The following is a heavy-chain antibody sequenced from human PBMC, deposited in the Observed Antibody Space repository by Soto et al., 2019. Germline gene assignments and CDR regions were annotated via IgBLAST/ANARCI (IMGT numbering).Heavy chain of an antibody. V-gene: IGHV1-58*01. Sequence: QVQVVQSGPEVKNPGTSVRVSCKTSGFTFTNSAVQWVRQARGQSLEWIGWIGIGNGQTKSAQKIQDRLTITKDISTTTVYMELSSLNSEDTARDSQAAALNELGVCCLFDFWGQGTLVTVSS. J-gene: IGHJ4*02. CDR3: AAALNELGVCCLFDF. D-gene: IGHD2-8*01. CDR1: GFTFTNSA. CDR2: IGIGNGQT.